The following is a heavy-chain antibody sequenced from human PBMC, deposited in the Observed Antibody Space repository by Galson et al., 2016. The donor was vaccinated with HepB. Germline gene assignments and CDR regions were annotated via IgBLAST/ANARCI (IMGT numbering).Heavy chain of an antibody. Sequence: SLRLSCAASEFTFSTYWMHWVRQAPGKGLVWVSRIDGDGSTTIYADSVKGRVTISRDNAKNTLYLQMNSLRAEDTAVYYCARDRHYYDNSGSPQPYWFFDRCGRGTLVAVSS. CDR2: IDGDGSTT. D-gene: IGHD3-22*01. CDR3: ARDRHYYDNSGSPQPYWFFDR. CDR1: EFTFSTYW. V-gene: IGHV3-74*01. J-gene: IGHJ2*01.